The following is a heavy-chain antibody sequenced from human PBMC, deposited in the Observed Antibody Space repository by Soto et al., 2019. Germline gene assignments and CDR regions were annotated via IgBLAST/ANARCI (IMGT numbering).Heavy chain of an antibody. D-gene: IGHD3-22*01. CDR1: GGSISSGGYY. J-gene: IGHJ4*02. CDR3: ARDSSYYDSSGYYRSPFDS. CDR2: IYYSGST. Sequence: PSETLSLTCTVSGGSISSGGYYWSWIRQHPGKGLEWIGYIYYSGSTYYNPSLKSRVTISVDTSKNQFSLKLSSVTAADTAVYYCARDSSYYDSSGYYRSPFDSWGQGTLVTAPQ. V-gene: IGHV4-31*03.